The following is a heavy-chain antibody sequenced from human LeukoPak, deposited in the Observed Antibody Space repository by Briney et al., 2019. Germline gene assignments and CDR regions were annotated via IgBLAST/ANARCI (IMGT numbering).Heavy chain of an antibody. CDR1: GFTFSTYG. CDR3: AKDSSRFGELLSSFDY. J-gene: IGHJ4*02. D-gene: IGHD3-10*01. Sequence: GKSLRLSCAASGFTFSTYGMRWVRQAPGKGLEWVTFISHDGSKIFYIDSVKGRFTISRDNSKNTLYLQMNSLRPEDTAVYFCAKDSSRFGELLSSFDYWGQGTLLTVSS. CDR2: ISHDGSKI. V-gene: IGHV3-30*18.